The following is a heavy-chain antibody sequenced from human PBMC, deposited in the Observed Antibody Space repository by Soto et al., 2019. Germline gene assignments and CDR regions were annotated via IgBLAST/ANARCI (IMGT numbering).Heavy chain of an antibody. V-gene: IGHV1-69*01. J-gene: IGHJ4*02. D-gene: IGHD1-26*01. CDR3: ARDVGSHSGGIDY. CDR2: IIPIFGTA. CDR1: GGTFSSYS. Sequence: QVQLVQSGAEVKKPGSSVKVSCKASGGTFSSYSINWVRQAPGQGLEWMGEIIPIFGTANYAQKFQGRVTITADESTSTAYRELSSLRSEDTAVYYCARDVGSHSGGIDYWGQGTLVTVSS.